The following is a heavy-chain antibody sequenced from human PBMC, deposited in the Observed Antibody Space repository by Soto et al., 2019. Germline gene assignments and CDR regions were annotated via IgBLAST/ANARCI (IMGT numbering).Heavy chain of an antibody. CDR2: IDPSDSYI. Sequence: AALKISGKSSGYSLATYGITWVRQMPGKGLEWMGRIDPSDSYINYSPSFQGRVTISADKSLNTAYLQWSSLEASDTAMYYCARLGDCSGGSCFSRYYYHGMDVWGQGTTVTASS. CDR3: ARLGDCSGGSCFSRYYYHGMDV. V-gene: IGHV5-10-1*01. J-gene: IGHJ6*02. CDR1: GYSLATYG. D-gene: IGHD2-15*01.